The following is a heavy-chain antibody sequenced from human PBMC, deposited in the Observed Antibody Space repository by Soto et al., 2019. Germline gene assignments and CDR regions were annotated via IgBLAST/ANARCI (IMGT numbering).Heavy chain of an antibody. CDR3: ARGSSYRIDWFDP. J-gene: IGHJ5*02. Sequence: QVQLVQSGAEVKKPGASVKVSCKASGYTFTSYAIHWVRQAPGQRPEWMGWINTSNGNTKYSQKFQGRVTITRDTSASTAYLELSSLRSEDTAVYYCARGSSYRIDWFDPWGQGTLVTVSS. V-gene: IGHV1-3*04. CDR2: INTSNGNT. D-gene: IGHD3-16*02. CDR1: GYTFTSYA.